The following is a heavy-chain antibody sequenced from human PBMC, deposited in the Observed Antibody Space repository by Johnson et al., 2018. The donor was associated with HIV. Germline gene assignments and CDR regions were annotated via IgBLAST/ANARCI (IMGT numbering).Heavy chain of an antibody. CDR2: IYSGGST. Sequence: VQLVESGGGVVQPGGSLRLSCAASGFTVSSNYMSWVRQAPGKGLEWVSVIYSGGSTYYADSVKGRFTISRDNSKNTLYLQMNSLRAEDTAVYYCAREYSSLSQGAFDIWGQGTMVTVSS. V-gene: IGHV3-66*02. D-gene: IGHD6-6*01. CDR3: AREYSSLSQGAFDI. J-gene: IGHJ3*02. CDR1: GFTVSSNY.